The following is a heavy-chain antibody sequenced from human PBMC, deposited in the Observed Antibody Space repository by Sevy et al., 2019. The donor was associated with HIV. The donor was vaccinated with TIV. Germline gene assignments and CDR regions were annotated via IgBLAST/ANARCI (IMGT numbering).Heavy chain of an antibody. V-gene: IGHV4-31*03. CDR1: GGSISSGGYY. Sequence: SETLSLTCTVYGGSISSGGYYWSWIRQHPGKGLEWIGYIYYSGSTYYNPSLKSRVTISVDTSKNQFSLKLSSVTAADTAVYYCARSAYYYDSSGSHKTGRAPVEGYYYYGMDVWGQGTTVTVSS. CDR2: IYYSGST. J-gene: IGHJ6*02. D-gene: IGHD3-22*01. CDR3: ARSAYYYDSSGSHKTGRAPVEGYYYYGMDV.